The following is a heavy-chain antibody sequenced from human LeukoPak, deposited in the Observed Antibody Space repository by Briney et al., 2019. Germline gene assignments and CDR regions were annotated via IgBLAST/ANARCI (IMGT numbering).Heavy chain of an antibody. D-gene: IGHD3-3*01. Sequence: SEPLSLTCTVSGGSISSHYWSWIRQAPGEGLEWIGHINYSGSTNYNPSLKSRLTISVDMSKNQFSLKLNSVTAADTAVYYCAREAYYDFWSGSLARYYYMDVWGKGLTVTVSS. J-gene: IGHJ6*03. CDR2: INYSGST. V-gene: IGHV4-59*11. CDR3: AREAYYDFWSGSLARYYYMDV. CDR1: GGSISSHY.